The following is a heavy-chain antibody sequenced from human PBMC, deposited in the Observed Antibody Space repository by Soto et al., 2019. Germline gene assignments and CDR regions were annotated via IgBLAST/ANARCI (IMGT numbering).Heavy chain of an antibody. J-gene: IGHJ5*02. CDR3: ARSVFP. CDR2: IHYRGTT. Sequence: QVQLQESGPGLVEPSQTLSLTYTVSGGSISSGGYYWSWISQHPRKGLEWIGYIHYRGTTYYNPTLKSRITISLDPSKNKFSLTLSSVTAADTAVYYCARSVFPWGQGTLVTVSS. CDR1: GGSISSGGYY. V-gene: IGHV4-31*03.